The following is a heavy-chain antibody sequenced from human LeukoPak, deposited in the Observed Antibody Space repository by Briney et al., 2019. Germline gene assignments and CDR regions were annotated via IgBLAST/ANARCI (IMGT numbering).Heavy chain of an antibody. Sequence: GASVKVSCKASGYTFTSYGISWVRQAPGQGLEWMGWISAYNGNTSYAQKLQGRVTMTTDTSTSTAYMELRSLRSDDTAMYYCARTPSTSETAAGSFDYWGQGTLVTVSS. CDR3: ARTPSTSETAAGSFDY. CDR1: GYTFTSYG. CDR2: ISAYNGNT. V-gene: IGHV1-18*01. D-gene: IGHD6-13*01. J-gene: IGHJ4*02.